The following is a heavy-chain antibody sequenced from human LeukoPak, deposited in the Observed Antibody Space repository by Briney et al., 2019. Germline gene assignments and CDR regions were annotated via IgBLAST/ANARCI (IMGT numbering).Heavy chain of an antibody. D-gene: IGHD1-26*01. CDR1: GFTFSSYG. J-gene: IGHJ4*02. CDR3: VKEGGIVGDEY. CDR2: ISYDGSNK. V-gene: IGHV3-30*18. Sequence: GGSLRLSCAASGFTFSSYGMHWVRQAPGKGLEWVAVISYDGSNKYYADSVKGRFTISRDNSKNTLYLRMNSLRAEDTAIYYCVKEGGIVGDEYWGQGALVTVSS.